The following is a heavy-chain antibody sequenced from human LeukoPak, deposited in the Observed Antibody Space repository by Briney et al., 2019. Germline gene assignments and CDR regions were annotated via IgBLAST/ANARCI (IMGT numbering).Heavy chain of an antibody. D-gene: IGHD3-22*01. CDR1: GFTFNTYN. V-gene: IGHV3-53*01. J-gene: IGHJ3*02. Sequence: GGSLRLSCVASGFTFNTYNIHWVCQAPGKALEWVSVTYTGGNSYYADSVKGRFIISRDISKNTLYLQMNSLRAEDSALYYCARGGRGSAAVVAPRSFDIWGQGTMVTVSS. CDR3: ARGGRGSAAVVAPRSFDI. CDR2: TYTGGNS.